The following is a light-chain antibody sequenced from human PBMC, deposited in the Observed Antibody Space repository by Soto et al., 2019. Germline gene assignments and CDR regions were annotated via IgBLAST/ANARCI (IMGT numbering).Light chain of an antibody. J-gene: IGKJ1*01. CDR2: GAS. V-gene: IGKV3-20*01. CDR3: RLYGSSRWT. CDR1: QSVSSSY. Sequence: EDGLTQSPGTLSLSPGERATLSCRASQSVSSSYLAWYQQKPGQAPRLLIYGASSRATGIPDRFSGSGSGTDFTLTISRLEPEDFAVYYCRLYGSSRWTFGQGTKVDIK.